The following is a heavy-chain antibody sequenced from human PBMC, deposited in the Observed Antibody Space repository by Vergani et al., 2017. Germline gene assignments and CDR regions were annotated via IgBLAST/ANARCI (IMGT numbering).Heavy chain of an antibody. J-gene: IGHJ6*03. D-gene: IGHD3-9*01. CDR3: AGGTYYDILRWDYMDV. CDR1: GGTFSSYA. Sequence: QVQLVQSGAEVKKPGSSVKVSCKASGGTFSSYAISWVRQAPGQGLEWMGGIIPIFGTANYAQKFQGRVTLTADESTSTAYMELSSLRSEDTAVYYCAGGTYYDILRWDYMDVWGKGTTVTVSS. CDR2: IIPIFGTA. V-gene: IGHV1-69*01.